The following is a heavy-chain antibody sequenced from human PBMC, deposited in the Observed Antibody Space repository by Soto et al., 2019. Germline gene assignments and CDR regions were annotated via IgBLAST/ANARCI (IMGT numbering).Heavy chain of an antibody. CDR2: IDPSDSYT. V-gene: IGHV5-10-1*01. CDR3: ARVGHYYDSSSYYYY. D-gene: IGHD3-22*01. CDR1: GYSFCSSR. Sequence: GAALPLSEKGSGYSFCSSRMPSFRQIPGKGLEWMGRIDPSDSYTNYSPSFQGHVTISADKSISTAYLQWSSLKASDTAMYYCARVGHYYDSSSYYYYWGQGTLVTVSS. J-gene: IGHJ4*02.